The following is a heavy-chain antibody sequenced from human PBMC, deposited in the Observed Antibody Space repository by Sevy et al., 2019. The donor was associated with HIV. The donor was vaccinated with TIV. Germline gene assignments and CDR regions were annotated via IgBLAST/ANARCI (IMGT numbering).Heavy chain of an antibody. D-gene: IGHD3-16*02. V-gene: IGHV3-7*01. CDR1: GFTFSSYW. J-gene: IGHJ6*02. CDR3: ARCYDYVWGSYRWDHYYYYGMDV. CDR2: IKQDGSEK. Sequence: GGSLRLSCAASGFTFSSYWMSWVRQAPGKGLEWVANIKQDGSEKYYVDSVKGRFTISRDNAKNSLYLQMNSLRAEDKAVYYCARCYDYVWGSYRWDHYYYYGMDVWGQGTTVTVSS.